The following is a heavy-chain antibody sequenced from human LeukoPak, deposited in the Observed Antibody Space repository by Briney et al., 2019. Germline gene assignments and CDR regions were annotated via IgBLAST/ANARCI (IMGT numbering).Heavy chain of an antibody. CDR1: GFTFSSYG. D-gene: IGHD1-26*01. CDR2: IWYDGSNK. Sequence: GRSLRLSCAASGFTFSSYGMHWVRQAPGKGLEWVAVIWYDGSNKYYADSVKGRFTISRDNSKNTLYLQMNSLRAEDTAVYFCATEMKVGATDYWGQGTLVTVSS. V-gene: IGHV3-33*01. J-gene: IGHJ4*02. CDR3: ATEMKVGATDY.